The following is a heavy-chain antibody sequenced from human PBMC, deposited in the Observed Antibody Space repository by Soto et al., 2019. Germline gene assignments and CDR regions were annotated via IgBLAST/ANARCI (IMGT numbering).Heavy chain of an antibody. D-gene: IGHD3-3*01. V-gene: IGHV1-58*01. CDR2: IVVGSGNT. CDR3: ARDKVRFLEGDTYYYYMDV. CDR1: GFTFTSSA. J-gene: IGHJ6*03. Sequence: SVKVSCKASGFTFTSSAVQWVRQARGQRLERIGWIVVGSGNTNYAQKLQERVTMTRDTSTSTAYMEMSSLRSEDTAVYYCARDKVRFLEGDTYYYYMDVWGKGTTVTVS.